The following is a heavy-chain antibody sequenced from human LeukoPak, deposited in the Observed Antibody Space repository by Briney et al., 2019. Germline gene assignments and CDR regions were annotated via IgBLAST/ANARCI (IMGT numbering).Heavy chain of an antibody. Sequence: ASVKVSCKASGYTFTSYDINWVRQATGQGLEWMGWMNPNSGNTGYAQKFQGRVTMTRNTSISTAYMELSSLRSEDTAVYYCARGPVYVYGTDYWGQGTLVTVSS. CDR3: ARGPVYVYGTDY. CDR2: MNPNSGNT. D-gene: IGHD5/OR15-5a*01. J-gene: IGHJ4*02. V-gene: IGHV1-8*01. CDR1: GYTFTSYD.